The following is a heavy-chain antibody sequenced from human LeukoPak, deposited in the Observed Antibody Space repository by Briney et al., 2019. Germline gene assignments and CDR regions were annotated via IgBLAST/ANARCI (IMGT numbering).Heavy chain of an antibody. D-gene: IGHD1-26*01. V-gene: IGHV3-11*01. Sequence: GGSLRLPCAASGFTFSDYYMSWIRQAPGKGLEWVSYISSSGSTIYYADSVKGRFTISRDNAKNSLYLQMNSLRAEDTAVYYCARGGDWYSGSYSYFQHWGQGTLVTVSS. CDR3: ARGGDWYSGSYSYFQH. J-gene: IGHJ1*01. CDR2: ISSSGSTI. CDR1: GFTFSDYY.